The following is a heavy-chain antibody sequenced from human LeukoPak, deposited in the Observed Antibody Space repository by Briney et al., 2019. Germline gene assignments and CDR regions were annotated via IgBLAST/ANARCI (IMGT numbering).Heavy chain of an antibody. CDR3: ARDARGTAAAATGAFDI. CDR2: IYSGGST. Sequence: GGSLRLSCAASGFTVSSNYMSWVRQAPGKGLEWVSVIYSGGSTYYADSVKGRFTISRDDSKNTLYLQMNSLRAEDTAVYYCARDARGTAAAATGAFDIWGQGTMVTVSS. D-gene: IGHD6-13*01. V-gene: IGHV3-66*01. CDR1: GFTVSSNY. J-gene: IGHJ3*02.